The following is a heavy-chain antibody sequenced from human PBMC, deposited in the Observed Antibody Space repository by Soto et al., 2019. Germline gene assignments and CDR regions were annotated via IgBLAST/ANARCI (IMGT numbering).Heavy chain of an antibody. J-gene: IGHJ3*02. V-gene: IGHV3-23*01. CDR1: GFTFSSYA. CDR3: AKDVYSGYDLRRAFDI. D-gene: IGHD5-12*01. CDR2: IGGSGGGT. Sequence: WGPLRHSCAASGFTFSSYAMSWVRQGPGKGLEWVSAIGGSGGGTYYADSVKGRFTISRDNSKKTLYLQMNSLGAEDTAVYYCAKDVYSGYDLRRAFDIWGQGTVVTVS.